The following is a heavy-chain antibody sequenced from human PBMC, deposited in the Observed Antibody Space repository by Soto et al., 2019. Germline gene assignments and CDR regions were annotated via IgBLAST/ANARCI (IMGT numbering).Heavy chain of an antibody. Sequence: PGGSLRLSCAASGFTFSSYSMNWVRQAPGKGLEWVSSISSSSSYIYYADSVKGRFTISRDNAKNSLYLQMNSLRAEDMAVYYCARDGRRLRPTGLDVWGQGTAVTVSS. CDR1: GFTFSSYS. J-gene: IGHJ6*02. V-gene: IGHV3-21*01. CDR2: ISSSSSYI. CDR3: ARDGRRLRPTGLDV. D-gene: IGHD3-16*01.